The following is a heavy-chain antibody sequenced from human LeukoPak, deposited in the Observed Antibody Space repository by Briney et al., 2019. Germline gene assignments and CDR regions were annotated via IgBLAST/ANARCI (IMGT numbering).Heavy chain of an antibody. Sequence: GASVKVSCKASGYTFTGYYMHWVRQAPGQGLEWMGWINPSSGGTNYAQKFQGRVTMTRDTSISTAYMELSRLRSDDTAVYYCARGGYYDFWSGYYSGPSTNYYGMDVWGQGTTVTVSS. V-gene: IGHV1-2*02. CDR2: INPSSGGT. D-gene: IGHD3-3*01. CDR1: GYTFTGYY. CDR3: ARGGYYDFWSGYYSGPSTNYYGMDV. J-gene: IGHJ6*02.